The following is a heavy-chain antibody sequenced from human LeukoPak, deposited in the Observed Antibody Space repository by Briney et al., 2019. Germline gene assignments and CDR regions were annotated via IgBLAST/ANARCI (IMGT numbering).Heavy chain of an antibody. D-gene: IGHD6-13*01. J-gene: IGHJ4*02. Sequence: SQTLSLTCTVSGNSISSGDYYWSWIRQPAGKGLEWIGRIYTSGSTTYNPSLKSRVTISVDTSKNQFSLKLTSVTAADTAVYYCAREVVAAPGTVDYWGQGTLVTVSS. CDR1: GNSISSGDYY. CDR3: AREVVAAPGTVDY. CDR2: IYTSGST. V-gene: IGHV4-61*02.